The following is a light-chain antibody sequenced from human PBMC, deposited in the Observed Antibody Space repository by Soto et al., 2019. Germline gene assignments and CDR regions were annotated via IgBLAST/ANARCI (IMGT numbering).Light chain of an antibody. Sequence: DIQMTQSPSTLSASVGDRVTITCRASQSISSWLAWYQQKPGKAPKLLIYKASSLESGVPSRFSGSGSGTDFTLTINSLQPEDYATYYCQQYKSYPLTFGGGTKVDIK. V-gene: IGKV1-5*03. CDR1: QSISSW. J-gene: IGKJ4*01. CDR2: KAS. CDR3: QQYKSYPLT.